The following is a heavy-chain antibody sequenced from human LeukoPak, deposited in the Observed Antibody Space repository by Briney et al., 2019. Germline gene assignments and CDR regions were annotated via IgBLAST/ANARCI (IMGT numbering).Heavy chain of an antibody. CDR3: AKVPSSVVVVPAAIRSFDY. Sequence: GSLRLSCAASGFTFYSYAMSWVRQAPGKGLEWVSAISGSGGSTYYADSVKGRFTISRDNSKNTLYLQMNSLRAEDTAVYYCAKVPSSVVVVPAAIRSFDYWGQGTLVTVSS. CDR2: ISGSGGST. J-gene: IGHJ4*02. D-gene: IGHD2-2*02. CDR1: GFTFYSYA. V-gene: IGHV3-23*01.